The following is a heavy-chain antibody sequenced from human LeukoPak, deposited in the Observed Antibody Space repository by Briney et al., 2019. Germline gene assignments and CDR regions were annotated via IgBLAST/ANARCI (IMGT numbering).Heavy chain of an antibody. CDR2: ITKSGDNT. J-gene: IGHJ4*02. Sequence: PGGSLRLSCAASGFTFSNYAMRWVRQAPGKGLEWVSSITKSGDNTYYTDSVKGRFTISRDNSKNTPYLQMHSLRAEDTALYSCADSNYWYPVDYWGRGTLVTVSS. CDR3: ADSNYWYPVDY. CDR1: GFTFSNYA. D-gene: IGHD4-11*01. V-gene: IGHV3-23*01.